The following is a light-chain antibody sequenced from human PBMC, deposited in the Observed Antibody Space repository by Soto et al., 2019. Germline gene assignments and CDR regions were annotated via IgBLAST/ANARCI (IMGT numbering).Light chain of an antibody. CDR3: QQRYDTTRT. V-gene: IGKV1-39*01. CDR2: TVS. Sequence: IQRIQSPSSLSASVGYRVTITCWASQSISNYLNWYQQKPGKAPNLLLHTVSRLQSGVPSRFSGSGSGTNFSLTISRLKTEDFATYVCQQRYDTTRTFCQGTKVDIK. J-gene: IGKJ1*01. CDR1: QSISNY.